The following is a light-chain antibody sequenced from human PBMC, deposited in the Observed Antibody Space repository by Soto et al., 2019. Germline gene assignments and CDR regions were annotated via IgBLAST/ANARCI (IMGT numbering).Light chain of an antibody. J-gene: IGKJ3*01. Sequence: ELVLTQSPGTLSLSPGERATLSCRASQSVSSSYLAWYQQKPGQAPRLLIYGTSSRATGIPDRFSGSGSGTDFTLTISRLEPEDFAMYYCQQYARTFGPGTKVDIK. CDR3: QQYART. V-gene: IGKV3-20*01. CDR1: QSVSSSY. CDR2: GTS.